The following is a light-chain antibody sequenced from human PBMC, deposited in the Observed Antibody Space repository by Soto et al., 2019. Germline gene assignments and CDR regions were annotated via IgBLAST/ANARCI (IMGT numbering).Light chain of an antibody. Sequence: QSALTQPPSASGSPGQSVTISCTGTSSDVGAYKYVSWYQQYPGKAPTLMIYEVTKRPSGVPDRFSGAKSGNTASLTVSGLRAEDEADYYCTSYVGNDIWVFGGGTKVTVL. J-gene: IGLJ3*02. CDR1: SSDVGAYKY. CDR3: TSYVGNDIWV. CDR2: EVT. V-gene: IGLV2-8*01.